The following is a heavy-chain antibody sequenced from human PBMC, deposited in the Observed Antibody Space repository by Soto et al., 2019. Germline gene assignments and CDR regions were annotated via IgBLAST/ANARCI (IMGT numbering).Heavy chain of an antibody. J-gene: IGHJ4*02. CDR1: GYSISSGYY. CDR2: IYHSGST. Sequence: LSLTCAVSGYSISSGYYWGWIRQPPGKGLGWIGSIYHSGSTYYNPSLKSRVTISVDTSKNQFSLKLCSVTAADTAVYYCARITMVRGVSLDYWGQGTLVT. CDR3: ARITMVRGVSLDY. D-gene: IGHD3-10*01. V-gene: IGHV4-38-2*01.